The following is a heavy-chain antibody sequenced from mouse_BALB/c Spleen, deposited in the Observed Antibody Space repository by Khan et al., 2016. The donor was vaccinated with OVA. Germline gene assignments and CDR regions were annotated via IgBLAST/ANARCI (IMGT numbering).Heavy chain of an antibody. D-gene: IGHD2-1*01. J-gene: IGHJ3*01. V-gene: IGHV14-3*02. Sequence: EVPPQESAAELVKPGASIKLSCTASGFNIKDTYMHWVKQRPEQGPEWIGRLDPTNDNIKYDPKFQDKATITADTSSNTAYLQLSSLTSEDTAVYYCATLYANPFAYRGQATRVSVTA. CDR1: GFNIKDTY. CDR3: ATLYANPFAY. CDR2: LDPTNDNI.